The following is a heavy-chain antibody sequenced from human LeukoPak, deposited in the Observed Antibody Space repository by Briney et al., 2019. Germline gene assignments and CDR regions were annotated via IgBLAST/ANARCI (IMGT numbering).Heavy chain of an antibody. J-gene: IGHJ4*02. CDR1: GASINSGTYY. CDR2: FSYSGNI. D-gene: IGHD1-14*01. V-gene: IGHV4-39*02. CDR3: ARDRTYRI. Sequence: SETLSLTCTVSGASINSGTYYWGWVRQPPGKGLEWIGTFSYSGNIYYNPSLKSRVTISVDMSKNQFSLELTSVTAADTAVYYCARDRTYRIWGQGTLVTVSS.